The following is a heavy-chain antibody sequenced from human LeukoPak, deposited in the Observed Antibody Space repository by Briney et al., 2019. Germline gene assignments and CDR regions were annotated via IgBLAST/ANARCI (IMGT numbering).Heavy chain of an antibody. V-gene: IGHV5-51*01. CDR2: IYPGDSDT. CDR3: ARGKSYDSSGYYSN. D-gene: IGHD3-22*01. J-gene: IGHJ4*02. CDR1: GYSFATYW. Sequence: PGESLKISCKASGYSFATYWIGWVRQMPGKGLEWMGIIYPGDSDTRYSPSFQGHVTISADKSISTAYLQWSSLKASDTAMYYCARGKSYDSSGYYSNWGQGTLVTVSS.